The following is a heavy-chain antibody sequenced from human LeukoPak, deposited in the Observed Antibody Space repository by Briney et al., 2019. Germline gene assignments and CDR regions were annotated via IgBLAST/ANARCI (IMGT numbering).Heavy chain of an antibody. CDR2: INHSGST. Sequence: SETLSLTCVVYGGSFSGYYWSWIRQPPGKGLEWIGEINHSGSTNYNPSLKSRVTISVDTSKNQFSLKLSSVTAADTAVYYCARGPYSGSPRGYYMDVWGKGTTVTVSS. D-gene: IGHD1-26*01. V-gene: IGHV4-34*01. J-gene: IGHJ6*03. CDR3: ARGPYSGSPRGYYMDV. CDR1: GGSFSGYY.